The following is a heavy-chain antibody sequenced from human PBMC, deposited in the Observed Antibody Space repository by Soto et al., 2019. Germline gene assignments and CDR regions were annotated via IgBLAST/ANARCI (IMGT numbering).Heavy chain of an antibody. CDR2: IKQDGSEK. V-gene: IGHV3-7*03. CDR1: GFTFSSYW. D-gene: IGHD2-21*02. Sequence: VGSLRLSCAASGFTFSSYWMSWVRQAPGKGLEWVANIKQDGSEKYYVDSVKGRFTISRDNAKNSLYLQMNSLRAEDTAVYYCARDSSSYGGDYRDYYYGMDVWGQGTTVTVSS. CDR3: ARDSSSYGGDYRDYYYGMDV. J-gene: IGHJ6*02.